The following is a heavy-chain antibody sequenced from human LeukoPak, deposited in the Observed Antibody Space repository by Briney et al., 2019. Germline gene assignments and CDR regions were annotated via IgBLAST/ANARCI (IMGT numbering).Heavy chain of an antibody. V-gene: IGHV4-34*01. CDR1: GGSFSGYY. CDR2: INHSGST. Sequence: SETLSLTCAVYGGSFSGYYWSWIRQPPGKGLEWIGEINHSGSTNYNPSLKGRVTISVDTSKNQFSLKLSSVTAADTAVYYCARRIPYYDFWSGYFEAFDIWGQGTMVTVSS. J-gene: IGHJ3*02. CDR3: ARRIPYYDFWSGYFEAFDI. D-gene: IGHD3-3*01.